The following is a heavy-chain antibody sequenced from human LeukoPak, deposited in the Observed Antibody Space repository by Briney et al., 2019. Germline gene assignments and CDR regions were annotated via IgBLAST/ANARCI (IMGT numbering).Heavy chain of an antibody. CDR2: IYHSGST. D-gene: IGHD1-1*01. CDR3: ARVGSGNEYYYSYYMDV. CDR1: GYSISSGYY. Sequence: SETLSLTCTVSGYSISSGYYWGWIRQPPGKGLEWIGSIYHSGSTYYNPSLKSRVTISVDTSKNQFSLKLSSVTAADTAVYYCARVGSGNEYYYSYYMDVWGKGTTVTVSS. V-gene: IGHV4-38-2*02. J-gene: IGHJ6*03.